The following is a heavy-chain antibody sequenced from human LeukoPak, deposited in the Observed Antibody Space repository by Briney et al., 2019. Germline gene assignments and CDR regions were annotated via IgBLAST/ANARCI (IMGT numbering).Heavy chain of an antibody. J-gene: IGHJ4*02. D-gene: IGHD3-10*01. CDR1: GGSISSSSYY. V-gene: IGHV4-39*01. CDR3: ALWFGDRPFDY. CDR2: IYYSGST. Sequence: PSETLSLTCTVSGGSISSSSYYWGWIRQPPGKGLEWIGSIYYSGSTYYNPSLKSRVTISVDTSKNQFSLKLSSVTAADTAVYYCALWFGDRPFDYWGQGTLVTVSS.